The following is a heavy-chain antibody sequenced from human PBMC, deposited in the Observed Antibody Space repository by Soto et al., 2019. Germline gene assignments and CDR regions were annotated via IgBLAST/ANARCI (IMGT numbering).Heavy chain of an antibody. CDR1: GFTFRSYD. D-gene: IGHD1-26*01. V-gene: IGHV3-30*18. J-gene: IGHJ4*02. Sequence: GGSLRLSCAASGFTFRSYDMYWVRQAPGKGLEWVAVISYDGSNKYYADSVKGRFTLSRDNSKNTLYLQMNSLRAGDTAVYYCAKGSYSGVYSDLDYWGQGTLVTVSS. CDR3: AKGSYSGVYSDLDY. CDR2: ISYDGSNK.